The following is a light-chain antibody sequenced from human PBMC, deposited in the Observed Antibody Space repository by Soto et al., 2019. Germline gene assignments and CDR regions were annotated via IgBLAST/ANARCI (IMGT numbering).Light chain of an antibody. Sequence: VLQESPGTLSLSPGERSTLSCRASQSVGGGLSWFQQKPGQPHRLLIFDASYRATGIPGRFSGSGSGTDFTLTISSLEPEEFAAYYCKKRSSWPATVGTGNKVDNK. CDR3: KKRSSWPAT. J-gene: IGKJ3*01. CDR2: DAS. CDR1: QSVGGG. V-gene: IGKV3-11*01.